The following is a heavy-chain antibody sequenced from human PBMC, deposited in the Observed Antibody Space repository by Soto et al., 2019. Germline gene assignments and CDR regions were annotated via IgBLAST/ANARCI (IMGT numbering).Heavy chain of an antibody. D-gene: IGHD1-20*01. CDR2: IIPISGAA. CDR1: GGTFSNYV. J-gene: IGHJ4*02. CDR3: ARDMTITVVPYFDF. Sequence: GASVKVSCKASGGTFSNYVVSWVRQAPGQGLEWMGRIIPISGAANYAQKFQGRVTITAGKSTSTSYMELSSLRSEDTAVYYCARDMTITVVPYFDFWGQGTLVTVSS. V-gene: IGHV1-69*06.